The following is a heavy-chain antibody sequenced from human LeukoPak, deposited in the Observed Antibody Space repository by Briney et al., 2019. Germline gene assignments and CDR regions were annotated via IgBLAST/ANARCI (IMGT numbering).Heavy chain of an antibody. CDR1: GLTFSSYS. CDR2: ISTSSGTI. D-gene: IGHD3-10*01. V-gene: IGHV3-48*01. Sequence: GGSLRLSCAASGLTFSSYSMNWVRQAPGKGLEWVSHISTSSGTIYYADSVKGRFTISRDNAKNSLYLQMNSLRGEDTAVYYCARVLRGAFDIWGQGTMVTVSS. J-gene: IGHJ3*02. CDR3: ARVLRGAFDI.